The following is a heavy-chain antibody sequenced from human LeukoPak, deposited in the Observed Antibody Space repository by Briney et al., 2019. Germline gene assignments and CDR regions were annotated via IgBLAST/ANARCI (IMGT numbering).Heavy chain of an antibody. CDR2: INPRGGST. V-gene: IGHV1-46*01. D-gene: IGHD6-25*01. CDR1: GYTFTTYY. J-gene: IGHJ4*02. Sequence: APVKVSCKASGYTFTTYYMHWLRQAPGQGPEWMGIINPRGGSTDYAQKFEGRVTMTSDTSTSTVYMELNDLTSEDTAVYFCARVGITAATADYWGQGTLVTVSS. CDR3: ARVGITAATADY.